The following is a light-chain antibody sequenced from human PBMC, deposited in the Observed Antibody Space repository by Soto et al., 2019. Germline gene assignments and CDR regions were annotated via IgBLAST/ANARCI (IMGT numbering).Light chain of an antibody. CDR2: DAS. Sequence: EIVLTQSPATLSLSPGERATLSCRASQSVGSYLAWYQQKPGQAPRLLIYDASNRATGIPARFSGSGSGTAFPLTISSLEPEVFEVYYCQQRSNWPPLTFGGGTKVEIK. CDR3: QQRSNWPPLT. J-gene: IGKJ4*01. V-gene: IGKV3-11*01. CDR1: QSVGSY.